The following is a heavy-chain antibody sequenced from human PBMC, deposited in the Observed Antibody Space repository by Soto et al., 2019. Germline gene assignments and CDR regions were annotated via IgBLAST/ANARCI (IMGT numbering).Heavy chain of an antibody. D-gene: IGHD6-13*01. CDR3: ARYRREAVAGYTLDN. V-gene: IGHV4-34*01. CDR1: GGSFSGYY. J-gene: IGHJ4*02. CDR2: IDHSGNI. Sequence: SETLSLTCAVSGGSFSGYYWSWIRQPPGKGLEWIGEIDHSGNINFRPSLESRVTISLDASTNQISLKLSSVTAADTAVYYCARYRREAVAGYTLDNWGQGILVTVSS.